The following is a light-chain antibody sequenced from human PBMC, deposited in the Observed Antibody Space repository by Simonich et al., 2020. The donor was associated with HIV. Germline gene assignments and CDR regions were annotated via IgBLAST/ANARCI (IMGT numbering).Light chain of an antibody. V-gene: IGKV3-15*01. CDR1: QSISNN. Sequence: EIVMTQSPATLSVSPGERATLSCTASQSISNNLAWYKQKPGQAPRLLIYGASTRATGTPARFSGSGSGTEFTLTISSLQSEDFGVYYCQQYKKWPPWTFGQGTKVEIK. CDR2: GAS. J-gene: IGKJ1*01. CDR3: QQYKKWPPWT.